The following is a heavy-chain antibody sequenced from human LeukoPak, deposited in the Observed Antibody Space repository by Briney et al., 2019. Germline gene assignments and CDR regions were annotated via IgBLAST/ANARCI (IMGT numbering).Heavy chain of an antibody. V-gene: IGHV3-66*01. D-gene: IGHD3-16*01. CDR3: ARADGALDY. CDR1: GFSVSTTY. CDR2: IYSGGST. Sequence: PGGSLRLSCAAAGFSVSTTYMNWARHAPGKGLEWVSVIYSGGSTYYADSVKDRFTISRDNSNNTLYLQMNSLRAEDTAVYYCARADGALDYWGPGTLVTVSS. J-gene: IGHJ4*02.